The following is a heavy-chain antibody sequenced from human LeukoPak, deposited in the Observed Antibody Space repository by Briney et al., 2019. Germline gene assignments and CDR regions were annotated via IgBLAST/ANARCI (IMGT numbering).Heavy chain of an antibody. Sequence: GGSLRLSCAASGFTFSSYWMSWVRQAPGKGLEWVANIKQDGSEKYYVDSVKGRFTISRDNAKNSLYLQMNSLRAEDTALYYCARGAFGVVTYFDYWGQGTLVTVSS. CDR2: IKQDGSEK. D-gene: IGHD3-3*01. J-gene: IGHJ4*02. CDR3: ARGAFGVVTYFDY. V-gene: IGHV3-7*03. CDR1: GFTFSSYW.